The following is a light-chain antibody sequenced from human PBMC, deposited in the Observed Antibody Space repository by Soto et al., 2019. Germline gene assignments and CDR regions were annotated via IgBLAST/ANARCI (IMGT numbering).Light chain of an antibody. CDR3: HQYNNSSWT. CDR2: GAS. V-gene: IGKV3-15*01. J-gene: IGKJ1*01. CDR1: QSVGMD. Sequence: VLTQSPSTLSLSLGEGATLSFRASQSVGMDLAWYRQKPGQPPSLLINGASTRATGVPARFSGSGSETEFALAISSLESEDFAVYYCHQYNNSSWTFGQGTKVEIK.